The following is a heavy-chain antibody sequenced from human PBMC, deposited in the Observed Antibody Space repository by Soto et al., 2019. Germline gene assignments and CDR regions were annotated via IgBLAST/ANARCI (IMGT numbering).Heavy chain of an antibody. CDR2: ISYDGSNK. V-gene: IGHV3-30-3*01. Sequence: QVQLVESGGGVVQPGRSLRLSCAASGFTFSSYAMHWVRQAPGKGLEWVAVISYDGSNKYYADSVKGRFTISRDNSKNTLDLQMNSLRAEDTAVYYCARRGVAPRPDAFDIWGQGTMVTFSS. J-gene: IGHJ3*02. D-gene: IGHD3-10*01. CDR1: GFTFSSYA. CDR3: ARRGVAPRPDAFDI.